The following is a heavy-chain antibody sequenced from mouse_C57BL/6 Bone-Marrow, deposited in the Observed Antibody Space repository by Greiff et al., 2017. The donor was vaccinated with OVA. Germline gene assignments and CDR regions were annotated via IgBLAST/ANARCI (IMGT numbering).Heavy chain of an antibody. J-gene: IGHJ1*03. V-gene: IGHV1-26*01. CDR1: GYTFTDYY. Sequence: EVQLQQSGPELVKPGASVKISCKASGYTFTDYYMHWVKQSHGQSLEWIGDINPNNGGTSYNQKFKGKATLTVDKSSSTAYMELRSLTSEDSAVYYCARDYGSSGYWYFDVWGTGTTVTVSS. CDR3: ARDYGSSGYWYFDV. CDR2: INPNNGGT. D-gene: IGHD1-1*01.